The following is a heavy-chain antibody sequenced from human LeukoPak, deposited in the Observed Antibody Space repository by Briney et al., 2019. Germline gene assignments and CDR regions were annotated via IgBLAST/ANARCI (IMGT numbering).Heavy chain of an antibody. CDR1: GFSLSTSEVG. Sequence: KESGPTLVKPTQTLTLTCTFSGFSLSTSEVGVGWIRQPPGKALEWLARIDWDDDKYYSTSLKTRLTIPKDTSKNQVVLTMTNMDPVDTATYYCAPSQGYYYDSGCPTPGFDYWGQGTLVTVSS. CDR2: IDWDDDK. V-gene: IGHV2-70*12. J-gene: IGHJ4*02. D-gene: IGHD3-22*01. CDR3: APSQGYYYDSGCPTPGFDY.